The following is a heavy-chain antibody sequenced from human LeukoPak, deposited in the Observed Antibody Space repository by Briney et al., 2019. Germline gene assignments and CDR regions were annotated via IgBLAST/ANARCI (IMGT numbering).Heavy chain of an antibody. CDR1: VGSIDSYY. V-gene: IGHV4-59*01. J-gene: IGHJ4*02. D-gene: IGHD2-2*01. Sequence: SETLSLTCTVSVGSIDSYYWSWIRQPPGKGLEWIGYIYYTGSTEYHPSLTSRVTIPLDTSKNQFSLKLTSVTAADTAGYYGARIYQAAEYYFDYWGQGSLVSVSS. CDR2: IYYTGST. CDR3: ARIYQAAEYYFDY.